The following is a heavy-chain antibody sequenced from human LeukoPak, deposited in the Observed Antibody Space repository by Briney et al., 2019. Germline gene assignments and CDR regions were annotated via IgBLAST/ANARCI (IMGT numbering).Heavy chain of an antibody. D-gene: IGHD5-24*01. CDR2: IIPIFGTA. CDR1: GGTFSSYA. V-gene: IGHV1-69*06. J-gene: IGHJ4*02. Sequence: ASVKVSCKASGGTFSSYAISWVRQAPGQGLEWMGGIIPIFGTANYAQKFQGRVTITADKSTSTAYMELSSLRSEDTAVYYCARGPKTGKRWLQFTGYYFDYWGQGTLVTVSS. CDR3: ARGPKTGKRWLQFTGYYFDY.